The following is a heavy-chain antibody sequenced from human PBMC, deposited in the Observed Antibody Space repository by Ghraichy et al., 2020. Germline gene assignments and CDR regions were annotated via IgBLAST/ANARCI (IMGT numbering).Heavy chain of an antibody. Sequence: SETLSLTCIVFGGSIGSSCYYWGWMRQPPGKGLGWIGRIDYSGTTYYNPSLKGGFTISLDTSKNLFALKLTSMTAADTAVYYGASGPLHYDILTGYRAGAFDYWGQGALLTVSS. CDR2: IDYSGTT. J-gene: IGHJ4*02. CDR1: GGSIGSSCYY. V-gene: IGHV4-39*01. CDR3: ASGPLHYDILTGYRAGAFDY. D-gene: IGHD3-9*01.